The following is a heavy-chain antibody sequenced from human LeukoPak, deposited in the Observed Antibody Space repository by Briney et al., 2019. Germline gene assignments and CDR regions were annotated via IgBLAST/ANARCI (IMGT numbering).Heavy chain of an antibody. CDR3: ARDRGADCFDY. CDR2: TKQDGSEN. CDR1: GFTFSSYW. D-gene: IGHD1-26*01. V-gene: IGHV3-7*03. J-gene: IGHJ4*02. Sequence: GGSLRLSCAASGFTFSSYWMSWVRQAPGKGLEWVANTKQDGSENYYVDSVKGRFTISRDNAKNSLYLQMNTLRVEDTAVYYCARDRGADCFDYWGQGALVTVSS.